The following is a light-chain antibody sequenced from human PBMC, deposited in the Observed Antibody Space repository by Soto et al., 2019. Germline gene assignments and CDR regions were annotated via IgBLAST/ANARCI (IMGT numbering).Light chain of an antibody. Sequence: QSVLTQPASVSGSPGQSITISCTGTSSDVGSDNLVSWYQHHPGKAPKLIIYEVNQRPSGVSNRFSGSKSGNTASLTISGLQAEDEADYFCCSYAGTRTYPFGTGTKVTVL. J-gene: IGLJ1*01. V-gene: IGLV2-23*02. CDR1: SSDVGSDNL. CDR2: EVN. CDR3: CSYAGTRTYP.